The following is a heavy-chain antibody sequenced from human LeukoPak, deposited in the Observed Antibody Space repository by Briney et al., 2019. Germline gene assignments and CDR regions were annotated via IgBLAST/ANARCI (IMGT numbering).Heavy chain of an antibody. J-gene: IGHJ4*02. Sequence: GGSLRLSCAASGFTFSSYAMSWVRQAPGKGPEWVSAISGSGGSTYYADSVKGRFTISRDNSKNTLYLQMNSLRAEDTAVYYCAKDQGRRYYDSSGYYYYWGQGTLVTVSS. V-gene: IGHV3-23*01. CDR3: AKDQGRRYYDSSGYYYY. CDR2: ISGSGGST. CDR1: GFTFSSYA. D-gene: IGHD3-22*01.